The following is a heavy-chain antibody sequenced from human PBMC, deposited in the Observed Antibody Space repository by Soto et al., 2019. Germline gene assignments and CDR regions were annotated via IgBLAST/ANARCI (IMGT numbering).Heavy chain of an antibody. CDR1: GGSTSSSSYQ. V-gene: IGHV4-39*01. D-gene: IGHD1-1*01. CDR2: VYYNGNT. Sequence: QLQLQESGPGLVKPSETLSLTCTVSGGSTSSSSYQWVWIRQPPGKGLEWIGNVYYNGNTYYKASLRRRVTISVDTSNNPYSLKVKSVTAADTAVYSCARLGGGSNDRYFDYWGRGSLVTVSS. J-gene: IGHJ4*02. CDR3: ARLGGGSNDRYFDY.